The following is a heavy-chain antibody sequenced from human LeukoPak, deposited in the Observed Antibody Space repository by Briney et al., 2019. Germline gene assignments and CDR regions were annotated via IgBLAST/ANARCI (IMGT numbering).Heavy chain of an antibody. D-gene: IGHD6-19*01. Sequence: SVKVSCKASGYTFTSYYMHWVRQAPGQGLEWMGGIIPIFGTANYAQKFQGRVTITADKSTSTAYMELSSLRSEDTAVYYCARDYWLNDAFDIWGQGTMVTVSS. CDR1: GYTFTSYY. V-gene: IGHV1-69*06. J-gene: IGHJ3*02. CDR2: IIPIFGTA. CDR3: ARDYWLNDAFDI.